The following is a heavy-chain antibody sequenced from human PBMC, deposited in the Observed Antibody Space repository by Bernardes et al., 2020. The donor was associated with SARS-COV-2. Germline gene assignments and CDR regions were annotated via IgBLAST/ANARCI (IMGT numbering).Heavy chain of an antibody. CDR1: GFTFSRYW. Sequence: GGSLRLSCAASGFTFSRYWMSWVRQAPGKGLEWVANIKHDGSEKYYADSVKGRVTISRDNAKSSLFLQMNSLRAEDTAIYYCARMAAAGFDCWGQGTLVTVSS. V-gene: IGHV3-7*01. J-gene: IGHJ4*02. CDR3: ARMAAAGFDC. CDR2: IKHDGSEK. D-gene: IGHD6-13*01.